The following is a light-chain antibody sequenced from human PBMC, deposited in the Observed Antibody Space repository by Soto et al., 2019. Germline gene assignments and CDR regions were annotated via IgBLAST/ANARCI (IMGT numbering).Light chain of an antibody. V-gene: IGKV3-20*01. CDR2: GAS. Sequence: EILLTQSPGTVSLAPGKRATLSCRASQSISSSYLAGYQQRPGQAPRLLIYGASSRATGIPDRFSGSGSGTEFTLTISRLEPEDFAVYYCQPYGSSSWTFGQGTKV. J-gene: IGKJ1*01. CDR1: QSISSSY. CDR3: QPYGSSSWT.